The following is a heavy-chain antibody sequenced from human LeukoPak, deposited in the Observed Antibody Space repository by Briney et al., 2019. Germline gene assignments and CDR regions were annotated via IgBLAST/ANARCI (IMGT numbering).Heavy chain of an antibody. J-gene: IGHJ4*02. Sequence: GGSLRLSCAASGFTFITYALSWVRQAPGKGLEWVSSISGSGDSKYYAESVKGRFTISRDNSKNTLYLQMNSLRDEDTAVYYCAKRMATTYYFDYWGQGTLVTVSS. CDR3: AKRMATTYYFDY. CDR1: GFTFITYA. D-gene: IGHD5-24*01. V-gene: IGHV3-23*01. CDR2: ISGSGDSK.